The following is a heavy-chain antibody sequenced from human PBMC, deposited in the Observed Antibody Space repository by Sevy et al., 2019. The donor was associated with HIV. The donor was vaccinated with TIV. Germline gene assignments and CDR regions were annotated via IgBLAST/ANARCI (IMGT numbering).Heavy chain of an antibody. Sequence: SETLSLTCTVSGGSITSLYWNWIRQPPGKGLEWIANIYYNGHINYNPPPKSRFTLSLATSKNQFSLRLGSVTAADTAMYYCAGENAWGRGYSWGQGTLVTVSS. CDR2: IYYNGHI. V-gene: IGHV4-59*08. CDR3: AGENAWGRGYS. CDR1: GGSITSLY. J-gene: IGHJ4*02. D-gene: IGHD1-26*01.